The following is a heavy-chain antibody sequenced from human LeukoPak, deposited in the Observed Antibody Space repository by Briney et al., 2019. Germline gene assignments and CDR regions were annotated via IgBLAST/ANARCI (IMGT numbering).Heavy chain of an antibody. CDR2: IYHSGST. Sequence: SETLSLTCTVSGYSISSGYYWGWIRQPPGKGLEGIGSIYHSGSTYYNPSLKSRVTISVDTSKNQFSLKLSSVTAADTAVYYCARVHYYYYMDVWGKGTTVTVSS. CDR3: ARVHYYYYMDV. CDR1: GYSISSGYY. V-gene: IGHV4-38-2*02. J-gene: IGHJ6*03.